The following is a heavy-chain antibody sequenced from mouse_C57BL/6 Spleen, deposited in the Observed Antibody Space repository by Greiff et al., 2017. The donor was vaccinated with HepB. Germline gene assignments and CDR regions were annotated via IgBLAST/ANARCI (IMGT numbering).Heavy chain of an antibody. CDR3: TRALPPSGSSHWYFDV. Sequence: QVQLQQSGAELVRPGASVTLSCKASGYTFTDYEMHWVKQTPVHGLEWIGAIDPETGGTDYNQKFKGKAILTADKSSSTAYMELRSLTSEDSAVYYCTRALPPSGSSHWYFDVWGTGTTVTVSS. CDR2: IDPETGGT. V-gene: IGHV1-15*01. CDR1: GYTFTDYE. D-gene: IGHD1-1*01. J-gene: IGHJ1*03.